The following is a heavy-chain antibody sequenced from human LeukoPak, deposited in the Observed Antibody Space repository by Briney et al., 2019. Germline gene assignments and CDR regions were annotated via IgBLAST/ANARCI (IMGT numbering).Heavy chain of an antibody. V-gene: IGHV4-4*07. D-gene: IGHD1-7*01. CDR2: IYTTGST. CDR1: GDSISSYY. Sequence: SETLSLTCTVSGDSISSYYWSWIRQPAGKGLEWIGRIYTTGSTDYNPSLKSRVTMSIDTSNNQFSLKLSSVTAADTAVYYCARTNSPYYYYYMDVWGKGTTVTVSS. J-gene: IGHJ6*03. CDR3: ARTNSPYYYYYMDV.